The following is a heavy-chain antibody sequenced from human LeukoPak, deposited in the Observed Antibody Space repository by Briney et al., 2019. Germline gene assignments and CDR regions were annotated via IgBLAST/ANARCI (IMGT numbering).Heavy chain of an antibody. CDR1: GYSFTSYW. Sequence: GEALKISFKGSGYSFTSYWIGWVRQRPGKGLEWMGIIYPGDSDTRYSPSFQGQVPISADKSISTAYLQWSSLKASDTAMYYCARRGYSYGYDYWGQGTLVTVSS. J-gene: IGHJ4*02. CDR2: IYPGDSDT. V-gene: IGHV5-51*01. CDR3: ARRGYSYGYDY. D-gene: IGHD5-18*01.